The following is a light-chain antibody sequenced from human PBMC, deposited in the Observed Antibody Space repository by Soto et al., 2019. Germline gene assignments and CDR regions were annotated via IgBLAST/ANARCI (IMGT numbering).Light chain of an antibody. V-gene: IGLV1-40*01. J-gene: IGLJ3*02. CDR1: SSNIGAGYD. CDR2: GNS. CDR3: QSYDSSLSGWV. Sequence: QAVVTQPPSVSGAPGQRVTISCTGSSSNIGAGYDVHWYQQLPGTAPKLLIYGNSNRPSGFPDRFAGSKSGPSASLAITGLQAEDEADYYCQSYDSSLSGWVFGGGTKLTVL.